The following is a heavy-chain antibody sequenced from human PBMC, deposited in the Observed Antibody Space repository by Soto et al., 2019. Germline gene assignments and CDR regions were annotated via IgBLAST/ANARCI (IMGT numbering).Heavy chain of an antibody. Sequence: EVQLVESGGGLVQPGRSLRLSCAGSGFKVDDYAMHWVRQVPGKGLEWVSGLCWNSGCIGYANSVKGRFTISRDNAKNALYLQMTRLRVEETALYCCANSSSSDSSGYYRAFDSWGQGTKVTVSS. CDR2: LCWNSGCI. D-gene: IGHD3-22*01. V-gene: IGHV3-9*01. CDR1: GFKVDDYA. CDR3: ANSSSSDSSGYYRAFDS. J-gene: IGHJ3*01.